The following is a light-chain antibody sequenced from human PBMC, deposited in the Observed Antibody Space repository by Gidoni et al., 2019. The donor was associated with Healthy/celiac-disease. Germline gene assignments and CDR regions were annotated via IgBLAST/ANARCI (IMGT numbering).Light chain of an antibody. CDR3: QQRSNWPT. CDR2: DAS. J-gene: IGKJ2*01. V-gene: IGKV3-11*01. CDR1: QSVSSY. Sequence: DMVLTQSPATLSLSPGERATLSCRASQSVSSYLAWYQQKPGHAPRLLIYDASNRATGIPARFSGSGSGTDFTLTISSLEPDDFAVYYCQQRSNWPTFGQGTKLEIK.